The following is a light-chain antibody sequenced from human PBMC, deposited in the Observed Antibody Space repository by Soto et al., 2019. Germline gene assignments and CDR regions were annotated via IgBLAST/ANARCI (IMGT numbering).Light chain of an antibody. V-gene: IGKV1-5*01. Sequence: DIHMSQSPSTLSALVGNRLTVTCRASQSVSWSLAWYQQKPGQVPKLLIYDASSLESGVPSRCRGSGSGTEFTLTISSLQPDDFEPYYCQHYNSYSEAFGQGTKVDIK. J-gene: IGKJ1*01. CDR1: QSVSWS. CDR3: QHYNSYSEA. CDR2: DAS.